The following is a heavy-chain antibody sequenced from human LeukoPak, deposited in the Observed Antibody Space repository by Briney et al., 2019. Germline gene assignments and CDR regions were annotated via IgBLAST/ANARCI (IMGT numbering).Heavy chain of an antibody. V-gene: IGHV3-20*04. CDR2: INWNGGST. CDR1: GFIFDDYG. CDR3: ARGGRRIAAAADWFDP. Sequence: GGSLRLSCAAFGFIFDDYGMSWVRQAPGKGLEWVSGINWNGGSTGYADSVKGRFTISRDNAKNSLYLQMNSLRAEDTAVYYCARGGRRIAAAADWFDPWGQGTLVTVSS. D-gene: IGHD6-13*01. J-gene: IGHJ5*02.